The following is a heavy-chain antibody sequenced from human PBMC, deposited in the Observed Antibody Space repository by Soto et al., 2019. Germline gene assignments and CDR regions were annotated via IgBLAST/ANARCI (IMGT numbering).Heavy chain of an antibody. CDR2: MKPGSGDT. CDR3: ARGGAHCTNGVCLGHY. D-gene: IGHD2-8*01. Sequence: QVRLVQSGADVRKPRGSVRVSCKPSGYIFSDFYMHWVRQAPGQGLEWMGWMKPGSGDTKIAQNFQGRVTLTRDTSITTAYMDLSRLTFDDTAVYFCARGGAHCTNGVCLGHYWGQGTLLTVSS. CDR1: GYIFSDFY. J-gene: IGHJ4*02. V-gene: IGHV1-2*02.